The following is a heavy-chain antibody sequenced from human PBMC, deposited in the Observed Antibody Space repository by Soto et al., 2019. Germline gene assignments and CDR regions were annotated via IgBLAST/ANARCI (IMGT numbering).Heavy chain of an antibody. J-gene: IGHJ3*02. CDR2: FMPILGAA. CDR3: ARKNAFDI. CDR1: GGTFSSFT. Sequence: QLQLVQSGAEVKKPGSSVKVSCKASGGTFSSFTVNWVRQAPGQGLEWMGGFMPILGAANYAPKFQGRVTIIADESTNTAYIDLRRLRSEDTAVYYCARKNAFDIWGQGTMVTVS. V-gene: IGHV1-69*01.